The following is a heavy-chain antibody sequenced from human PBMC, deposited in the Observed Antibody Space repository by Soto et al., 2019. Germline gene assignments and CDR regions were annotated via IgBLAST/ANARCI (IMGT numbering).Heavy chain of an antibody. D-gene: IGHD3-10*01. Sequence: GESLKISFKGSGYTFTNNWVGWVRQMPGKGLEWMGIIYPGDCDTRYSPSFQGQVTISVDRSIATAYLQWSSLKASDTAMYYCAGRSEYHYGSGKYYCLDVWRQGTTVTVSS. J-gene: IGHJ6*02. V-gene: IGHV5-51*01. CDR1: GYTFTNNW. CDR2: IYPGDCDT. CDR3: AGRSEYHYGSGKYYCLDV.